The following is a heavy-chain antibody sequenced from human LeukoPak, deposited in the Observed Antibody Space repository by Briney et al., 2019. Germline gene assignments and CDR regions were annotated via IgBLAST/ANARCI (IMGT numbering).Heavy chain of an antibody. V-gene: IGHV4-39*01. Sequence: SETLSLTCSVSGDSVTSTSYYWGWIRQPPEKGLEWIGSVYYTGGTYYSPSLKSRVTISVDTSKNQFSLKLSSVTAADTAVYYCARAQEQTIAVFDYWGQGTLVTVSS. D-gene: IGHD6-19*01. J-gene: IGHJ4*02. CDR3: ARAQEQTIAVFDY. CDR2: VYYTGGT. CDR1: GDSVTSTSYY.